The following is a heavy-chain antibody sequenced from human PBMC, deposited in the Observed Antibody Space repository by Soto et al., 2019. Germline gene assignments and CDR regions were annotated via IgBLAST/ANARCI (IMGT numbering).Heavy chain of an antibody. CDR2: IIPIFGTA. J-gene: IGHJ4*02. V-gene: IGHV1-69*13. CDR1: GCTFSSYA. Sequence: GASVKVSCKASGCTFSSYAISWVRQAPGQGLEWMGGIIPIFGTANYAQKFQGRVTITADESTSTAYMELSSLRSEDTAVYYCAAGYYYDSSGYYYGLDYWGQGTRVTVSS. CDR3: AAGYYYDSSGYYYGLDY. D-gene: IGHD3-22*01.